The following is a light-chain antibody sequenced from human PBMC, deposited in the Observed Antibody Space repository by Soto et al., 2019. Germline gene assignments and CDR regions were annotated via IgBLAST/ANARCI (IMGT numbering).Light chain of an antibody. V-gene: IGLV1-47*01. J-gene: IGLJ1*01. CDR3: AAWDDGLSGR. CDR1: SSNIGSNY. Sequence: QSVLTQPPSASGTPGQRVTISCSGSSSNIGSNYVYWYQQLPGTAPKLLIYRNNQRPSGVPDRVSGSKSGTSASLAISGLRSEDEADYYCAAWDDGLSGRFGTGTKLTVL. CDR2: RNN.